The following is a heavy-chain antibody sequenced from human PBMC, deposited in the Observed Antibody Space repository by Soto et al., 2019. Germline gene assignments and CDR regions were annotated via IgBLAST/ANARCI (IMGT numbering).Heavy chain of an antibody. CDR3: ARDHYYDSSGYYSSWFDP. D-gene: IGHD3-22*01. CDR1: GYSISSGYY. CDR2: IYHSGST. V-gene: IGHV4-38-2*02. J-gene: IGHJ5*02. Sequence: SETLSLTCAVSGYSISSGYYWGWLRQPPGKGLEWIGGIYHSGSTYYNPSLKSRVTISVDTSKNQFSLKLSSVTAADTAVYYCARDHYYDSSGYYSSWFDPWGQGSLAMVSS.